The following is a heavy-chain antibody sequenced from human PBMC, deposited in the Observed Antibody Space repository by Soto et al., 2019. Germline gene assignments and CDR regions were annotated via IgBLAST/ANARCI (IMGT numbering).Heavy chain of an antibody. CDR3: ARVIEWTHAFDI. J-gene: IGHJ3*02. V-gene: IGHV4-59*01. Sequence: QVQLQESGPGLVKPSETLSLTCTVSGGSISSYYWSWIRQPTGKGLEWIGYIYYSGRTNYNPSLKSRVTISVDTSKNQFSLKLSSVTAADTAVYYCARVIEWTHAFDIWGQGTMVTVSS. CDR1: GGSISSYY. CDR2: IYYSGRT. D-gene: IGHD2-21*01.